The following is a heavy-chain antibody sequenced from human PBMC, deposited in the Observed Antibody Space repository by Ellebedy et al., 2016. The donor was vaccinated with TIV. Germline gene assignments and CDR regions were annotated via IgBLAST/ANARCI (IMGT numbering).Heavy chain of an antibody. CDR1: GFTFSNYA. D-gene: IGHD1-1*01. CDR2: ISGVGSSTT. Sequence: GESLKISCVASGFTFSNYAMGWVRQAPGKGLDWVSAISGVGSSTTHYADSVKGRFFISRDNSKNTLYLQMNSLKTEDTAIYYCARDTTSDYWGQGALVTVSS. J-gene: IGHJ4*02. CDR3: ARDTTSDY. V-gene: IGHV3-23*01.